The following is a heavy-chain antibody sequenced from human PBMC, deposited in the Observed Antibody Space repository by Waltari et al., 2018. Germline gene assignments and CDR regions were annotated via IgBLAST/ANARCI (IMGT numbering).Heavy chain of an antibody. J-gene: IGHJ4*02. CDR3: AKDQKGWGAHYFDY. V-gene: IGHV3-30*18. CDR1: GFTFSSYG. D-gene: IGHD1-26*01. CDR2: ISYDGSNK. Sequence: QVQLVESGGGVVQPGRSLRLSCAASGFTFSSYGMHWVRQAPGKGLEGVEVISYDGSNKYYADSVKGRFTISRDNSKNTLYLQMNSLRAEDTAVYYCAKDQKGWGAHYFDYWGQGTLVTVSS.